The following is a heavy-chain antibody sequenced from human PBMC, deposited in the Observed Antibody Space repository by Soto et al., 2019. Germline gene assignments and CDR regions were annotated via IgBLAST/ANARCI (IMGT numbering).Heavy chain of an antibody. CDR2: INHSGST. CDR1: GGSFSGHY. J-gene: IGHJ4*02. V-gene: IGHV4-34*01. D-gene: IGHD5-12*01. Sequence: QVQLQQWGAGLLKPSETLSLTCAVYGGSFSGHYWSWIRQPPGKGLEWIGEINHSGSTNYNPSLKSRVTISVDTSKNQFSLKLSSVTAADTAVYYCARRRAGVNYSGYGWGQGTLVTVSS. CDR3: ARRRAGVNYSGYG.